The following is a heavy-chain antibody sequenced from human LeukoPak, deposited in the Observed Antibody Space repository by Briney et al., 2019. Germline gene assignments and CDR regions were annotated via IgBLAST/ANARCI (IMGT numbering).Heavy chain of an antibody. V-gene: IGHV3-48*03. D-gene: IGHD6-13*01. CDR2: ITSSGSTM. CDR1: GFTFSSYE. J-gene: IGHJ4*02. CDR3: AREGKGIAFDY. Sequence: GGSLRLSCAASGFTFSSYEMNWVRQAPGKGLEWVSYITSSGSTMKYADSVKGRFTISRDSAKNSLYLQMNSLRAEDTAVHYCAREGKGIAFDYWGQGTLVTVSS.